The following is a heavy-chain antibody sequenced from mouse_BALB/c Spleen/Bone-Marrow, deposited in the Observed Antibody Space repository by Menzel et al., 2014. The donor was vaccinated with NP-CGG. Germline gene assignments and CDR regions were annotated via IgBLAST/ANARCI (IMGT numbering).Heavy chain of an antibody. J-gene: IGHJ2*01. CDR2: IYPGNSDT. V-gene: IGHV1-5*01. Sequence: EVQLQQSGTVLARPGASVRMSCKASGYTFTSYWMHWGKQRPGQGLEWIGTIYPGNSDTTYNQKFKVKAKLTAVTSTSTAYMELSSLTNEDSAVYYCTTLARNYFAYWGQGTPLTVSS. CDR3: TTLARNYFAY. CDR1: GYTFTSYW.